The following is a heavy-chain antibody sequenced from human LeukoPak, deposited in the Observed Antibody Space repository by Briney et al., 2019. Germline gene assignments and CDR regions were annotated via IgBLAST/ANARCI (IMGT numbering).Heavy chain of an antibody. J-gene: IGHJ4*02. D-gene: IGHD3-3*01. V-gene: IGHV1-18*01. CDR2: ISTYNGDT. Sequence: ASVKVSCKASGYTFTSYGISWVRQAPGQGLEWMGWISTYNGDTNYAQKFQGRVTMTRDTSISTAYMELSRLRSDDTAVYYCAREYDFWSGYYLRGGNFDYWGQGTLVTVSS. CDR1: GYTFTSYG. CDR3: AREYDFWSGYYLRGGNFDY.